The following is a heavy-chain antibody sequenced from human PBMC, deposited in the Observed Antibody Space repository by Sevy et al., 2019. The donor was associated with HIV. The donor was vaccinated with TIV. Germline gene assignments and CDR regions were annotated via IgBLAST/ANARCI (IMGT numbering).Heavy chain of an antibody. CDR1: GFIFRSYV. Sequence: LSLTCAASGFIFRSYVMTWVRQAPGKGLEWVSTISGSGGSTYYADSVKGRFTISRDNSKNTLDLEMNSLRAEDTAVYYCEAIATAGRDYWGQGTLVTVSS. D-gene: IGHD6-13*01. J-gene: IGHJ4*02. CDR2: ISGSGGST. CDR3: EAIATAGRDY. V-gene: IGHV3-23*01.